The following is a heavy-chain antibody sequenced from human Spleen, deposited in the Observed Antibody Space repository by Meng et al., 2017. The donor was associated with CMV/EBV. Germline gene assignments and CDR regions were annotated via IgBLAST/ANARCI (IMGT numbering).Heavy chain of an antibody. CDR2: IYHSGRT. Sequence: SETLSLTCTVSGGSISSSSYYWGWIRQPPGKGLEWIGSIYHSGRTYYNPSLKSRVTISVDTSKNQFSLKLSSVTAADTAVYYCARIKPAYESSGLVDYWGQGTLVTVSS. CDR1: GGSISSSSYY. V-gene: IGHV4-39*07. D-gene: IGHD3-22*01. CDR3: ARIKPAYESSGLVDY. J-gene: IGHJ4*02.